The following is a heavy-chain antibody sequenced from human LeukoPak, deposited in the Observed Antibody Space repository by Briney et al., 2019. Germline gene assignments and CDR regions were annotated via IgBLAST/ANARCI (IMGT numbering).Heavy chain of an antibody. CDR2: INSDGSST. CDR3: ARANYYDSSGYYLYYFDY. Sequence: PGGSLRLSCAASGFTFSSYWMHWVRQAPGKGLVWVSRINSDGSSTSYADSVKGRFTISRDNAKNTLYLQMNSLRAEDTAVYYCARANYYDSSGYYLYYFDYWGQGTLATVSS. V-gene: IGHV3-74*01. CDR1: GFTFSSYW. J-gene: IGHJ4*02. D-gene: IGHD3-22*01.